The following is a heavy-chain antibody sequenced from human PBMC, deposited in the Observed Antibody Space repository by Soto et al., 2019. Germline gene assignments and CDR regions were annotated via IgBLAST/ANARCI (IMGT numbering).Heavy chain of an antibody. CDR3: ARDLKEYCSDGKCNWFDP. D-gene: IGHD2-15*01. Sequence: PSETLSLTCTVPGGSISGYYWIWMRQPPGKGLEWIGYIYNSGSTDYNPALKSRVTISFDASKNQISLQVRSATAADAAVYYCARDLKEYCSDGKCNWFDPWGQGTLVTVSS. CDR1: GGSISGYY. J-gene: IGHJ5*02. CDR2: IYNSGST. V-gene: IGHV4-59*01.